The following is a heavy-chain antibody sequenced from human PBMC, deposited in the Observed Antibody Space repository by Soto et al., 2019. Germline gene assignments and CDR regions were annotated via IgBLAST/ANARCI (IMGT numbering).Heavy chain of an antibody. CDR3: ARVDGYNYPIDY. CDR2: IYYSGST. Sequence: QVQLQESGPGLVKPSETLSLTCTVSGGSISSYYWSWIRQPPGKGLAWIGYIYYSGSTNYNPSLKSRVTISVDTSKNQFSLKLSSVTAADTAVYYCARVDGYNYPIDYWGQGTLVTVSS. D-gene: IGHD5-12*01. V-gene: IGHV4-59*01. CDR1: GGSISSYY. J-gene: IGHJ4*02.